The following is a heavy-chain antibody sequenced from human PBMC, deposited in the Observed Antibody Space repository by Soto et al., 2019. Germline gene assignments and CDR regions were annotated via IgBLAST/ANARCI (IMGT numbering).Heavy chain of an antibody. V-gene: IGHV1-69*12. CDR3: ARDPGSGYDPGDY. D-gene: IGHD5-12*01. Sequence: QVQLVQSGAEVRQPGSSVKVSCKASGDTFTSDVFNWVLQAPGQGLEWMGGIIPMIGPPNYAQKFQGRVTMTADESTRAAYMELSSLRSEDTAIYYCARDPGSGYDPGDYWGQGNLVTVPS. CDR1: GDTFTSDV. J-gene: IGHJ4*02. CDR2: IIPMIGPP.